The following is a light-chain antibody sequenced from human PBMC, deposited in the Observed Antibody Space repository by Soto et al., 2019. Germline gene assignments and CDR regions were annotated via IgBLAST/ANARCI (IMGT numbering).Light chain of an antibody. V-gene: IGKV1-5*01. Sequence: DIQMTQSPSTLSASVGDRVTITCRASQSISSWLAWYQQKPGKAPKLLIYDASSLESGVPSRFSGSGSGTEFTLTISSLQPDDFATYYCQQYNSYPFTVDPGTKVDIK. CDR1: QSISSW. CDR2: DAS. CDR3: QQYNSYPFT. J-gene: IGKJ3*01.